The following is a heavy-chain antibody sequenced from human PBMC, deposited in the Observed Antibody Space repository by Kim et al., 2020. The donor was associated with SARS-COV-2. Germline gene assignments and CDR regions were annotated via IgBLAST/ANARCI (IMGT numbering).Heavy chain of an antibody. CDR3: AREGRQWLDFFDY. Sequence: GGSLRLSCAASGFTFSSYGMHWVRQAPGKGLEWVAVISYDGSNKYYADSVKGRFTISRDNSKNTLYLQMNSLRAEDTAVYYCAREGRQWLDFFDYWGQGTLVTVSS. D-gene: IGHD6-19*01. J-gene: IGHJ4*02. CDR1: GFTFSSYG. CDR2: ISYDGSNK. V-gene: IGHV3-33*05.